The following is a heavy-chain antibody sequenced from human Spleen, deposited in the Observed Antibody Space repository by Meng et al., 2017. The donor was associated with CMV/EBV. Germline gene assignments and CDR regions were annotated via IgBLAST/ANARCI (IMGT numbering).Heavy chain of an antibody. J-gene: IGHJ3*02. V-gene: IGHV1-2*02. Sequence: ASVKVSCKASGYTFTGYYIHWVRQAPGQGLEWMGWINPNSGGKNYTANFQGRVTMTRDTSISTANMDLSSLRSDDTAVYYCARSYGAYDAFDIWGQGTMVTVS. D-gene: IGHD3-10*01. CDR3: ARSYGAYDAFDI. CDR2: INPNSGGK. CDR1: GYTFTGYY.